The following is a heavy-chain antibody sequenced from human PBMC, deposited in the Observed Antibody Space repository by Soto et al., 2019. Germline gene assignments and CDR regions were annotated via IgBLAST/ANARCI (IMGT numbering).Heavy chain of an antibody. CDR3: ARKVLGSTSRPDWWYFDL. CDR2: ISGGGDRA. J-gene: IGHJ2*01. V-gene: IGHV3-23*01. CDR1: GFTFINYA. D-gene: IGHD2-2*01. Sequence: EVQLLESGGGLVQPGGSLRLSCVGSGFTFINYAMNWVRQTPGKGLEWVSTISGGGDRAFDADTVKGLFTISRDNTKNTVNLQMNSLRADDAAVYYSARKVLGSTSRPDWWYFDLWGRGTLVTVSS.